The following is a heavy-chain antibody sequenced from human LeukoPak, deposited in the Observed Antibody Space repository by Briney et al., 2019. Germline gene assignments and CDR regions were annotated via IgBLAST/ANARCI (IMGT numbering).Heavy chain of an antibody. CDR2: ISYDGSNK. V-gene: IGHV3-30-3*01. D-gene: IGHD6-13*01. J-gene: IGHJ4*02. CDR3: AKALPGYSSSWYGEY. CDR1: GFTFSSYA. Sequence: GRSLRLSCAASGFTFSSYAMHWVRQAPGKGLEWVAVISYDGSNKYYADSVKGRFTISRDNSKNTLYLQMNSLRAEDTAVYYCAKALPGYSSSWYGEYWGQGTLVTVSS.